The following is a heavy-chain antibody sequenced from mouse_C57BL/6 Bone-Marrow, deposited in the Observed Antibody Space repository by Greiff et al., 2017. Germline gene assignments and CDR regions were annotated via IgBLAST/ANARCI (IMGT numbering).Heavy chain of an antibody. CDR1: GYTFTSYW. Sequence: QVQLQQPGAELVKPGASVKLSCKASGYTFTSYWMQWVKQRPGQGLEWIGEIDPSDSYTNYNQKFKGKATLTVDTSSSTAYMQLSSLTSEDSAVYYCARDLYYGSTYYAMDYWGQGTSVTVSS. CDR3: ARDLYYGSTYYAMDY. D-gene: IGHD1-1*01. V-gene: IGHV1-50*01. CDR2: IDPSDSYT. J-gene: IGHJ4*01.